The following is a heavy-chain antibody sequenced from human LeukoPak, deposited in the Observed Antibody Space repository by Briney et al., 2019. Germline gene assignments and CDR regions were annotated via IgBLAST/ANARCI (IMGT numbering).Heavy chain of an antibody. CDR1: GGSIGSYY. CDR3: ARGVAAPGTGGLSWFDP. Sequence: SETLSPTCTVSGGSIGSYYWSWIRQPPGKGLEWIGYIYSSGSTNYNPSLKIRLTISLDTSKNQFSLTLSFVTAADTAVYYCARGVAAPGTGGLSWFDPWGQGTLVTVSS. V-gene: IGHV4-59*01. CDR2: IYSSGST. J-gene: IGHJ5*02. D-gene: IGHD6-13*01.